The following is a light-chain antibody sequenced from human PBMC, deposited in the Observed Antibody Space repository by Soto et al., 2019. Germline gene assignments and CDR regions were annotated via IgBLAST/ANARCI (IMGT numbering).Light chain of an antibody. CDR2: KAS. Sequence: IQMTQSPSTLSASVGDRVTITCRASQSISSWLAWYQQKPGKAPKLLIYKASTIKSGVPSRFSGSGSGTEFTLTITSLQPEDFATYYCQQYDMFGPGTKVDIK. CDR3: QQYDM. V-gene: IGKV1-5*03. J-gene: IGKJ1*01. CDR1: QSISSW.